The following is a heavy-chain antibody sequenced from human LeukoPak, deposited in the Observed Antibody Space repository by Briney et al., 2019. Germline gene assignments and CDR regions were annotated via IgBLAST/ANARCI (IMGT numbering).Heavy chain of an antibody. J-gene: IGHJ3*02. CDR1: GGSISSSSYY. D-gene: IGHD6-6*01. Sequence: PSETLSLTCTVSGGSISSSSYYWGWIRQPPGKGLEWIGRIYTSGSTNYNPSLKSRVTISVDTSKNQFSLKLSSVTAADTAVYYCASGVAARLDAFDIWGQGTMVTVSS. V-gene: IGHV4-39*07. CDR3: ASGVAARLDAFDI. CDR2: IYTSGST.